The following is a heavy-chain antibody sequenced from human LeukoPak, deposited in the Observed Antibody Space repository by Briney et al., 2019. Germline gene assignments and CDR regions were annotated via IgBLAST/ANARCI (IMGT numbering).Heavy chain of an antibody. CDR2: IKQDGSVN. CDR1: GFTFSNYW. V-gene: IGHV3-7*05. J-gene: IGHJ5*02. CDR3: ARASNPWLQLT. Sequence: PGGSLRLSCAASGFTFSNYWMIWVRQAPGKGLEWVGNIKQDGSVNRYADSVRGRFTISRDNAQTSPYLQMNSLRAEDTAVYYCARASNPWLQLTWGQGTLVTVSS. D-gene: IGHD5-24*01.